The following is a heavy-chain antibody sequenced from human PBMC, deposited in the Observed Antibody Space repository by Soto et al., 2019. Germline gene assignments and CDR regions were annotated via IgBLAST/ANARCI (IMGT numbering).Heavy chain of an antibody. CDR1: GFTFSNAW. CDR3: TTDAVYYDILTGYPKYAFDI. V-gene: IGHV3-15*07. Sequence: GGSLRLSCAASGFTFSNAWMNWVRQAPGKGLEWVGRIKSKTDGGTTDYAAPVKGRFTISRDDSKNTLYLQMKSLKTEDTAVYYCTTDAVYYDILTGYPKYAFDIWGQGTMVTVSS. CDR2: IKSKTDGGTT. J-gene: IGHJ3*02. D-gene: IGHD3-9*01.